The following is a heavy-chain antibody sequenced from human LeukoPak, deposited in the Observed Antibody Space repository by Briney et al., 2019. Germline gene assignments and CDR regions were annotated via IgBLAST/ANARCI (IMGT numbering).Heavy chain of an antibody. CDR1: GGSFSGYY. CDR2: INHSGST. CDR3: ARVAYDSSGYPYYYYYMDV. Sequence: SETLSLTCAVYGGSFSGYYWSWLRQPPGKGPEWIGEINHSGSTNYNPSLKSRVTISVDTSKNQFSLKLSSVTAADTAVYYCARVAYDSSGYPYYYYYMDVWGKGTTVTVSS. D-gene: IGHD3-22*01. V-gene: IGHV4-34*01. J-gene: IGHJ6*03.